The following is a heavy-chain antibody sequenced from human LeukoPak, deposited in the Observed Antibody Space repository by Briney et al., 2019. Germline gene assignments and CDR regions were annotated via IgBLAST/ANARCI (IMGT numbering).Heavy chain of an antibody. CDR1: GYTFTSYD. V-gene: IGHV1-8*01. CDR3: ARGARRILEWLLSYYYYYGMDV. D-gene: IGHD3-3*01. J-gene: IGHJ6*02. CDR2: MNPNGGNT. Sequence: ASVKVSCKASGYTFTSYDINWVRQATGQGLEWMGWMNPNGGNTGYAQKFQGRVTMTRNTSISTAYMELSSLRSEDTAVYYCARGARRILEWLLSYYYYYGMDVWGQGTTVTVSS.